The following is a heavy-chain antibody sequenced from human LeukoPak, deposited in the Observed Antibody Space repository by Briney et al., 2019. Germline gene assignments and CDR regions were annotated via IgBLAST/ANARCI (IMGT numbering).Heavy chain of an antibody. Sequence: GGSLRLSCAASGFTVSSNYMSWVRQAPGKGLEWVSVIYSGGSTYYADSVKGRFTISRDNSKNTLYLQMNSLRAEDTAVYYCARTGIAAAGDYRGQGTLVTVSS. D-gene: IGHD6-13*01. J-gene: IGHJ4*02. V-gene: IGHV3-53*01. CDR1: GFTVSSNY. CDR3: ARTGIAAAGDY. CDR2: IYSGGST.